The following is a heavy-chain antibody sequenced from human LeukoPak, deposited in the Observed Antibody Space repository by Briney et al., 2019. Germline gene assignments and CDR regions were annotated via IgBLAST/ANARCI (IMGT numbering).Heavy chain of an antibody. Sequence: GGSLRLSCAASGFTFDDYGMSWVRHAPGKGLEWVSYISSSGSTKYYADSVKGRFTISRDNAKNSLYLQMNSLRAEDTAVYYCAELGITMIGGAWGKGTTVTISS. CDR1: GFTFDDYG. CDR2: ISSSGSTK. D-gene: IGHD3-10*02. CDR3: AELGITMIGGA. J-gene: IGHJ6*04. V-gene: IGHV3-48*03.